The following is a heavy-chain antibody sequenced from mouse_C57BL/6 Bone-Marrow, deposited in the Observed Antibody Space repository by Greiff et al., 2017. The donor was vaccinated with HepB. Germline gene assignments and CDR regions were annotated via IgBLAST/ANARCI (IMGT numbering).Heavy chain of an antibody. V-gene: IGHV2-5*01. CDR2: IWRGGST. J-gene: IGHJ4*01. CDR1: GFSLTSYG. CDR3: AKWDGNLYYYAMDY. D-gene: IGHD2-1*01. Sequence: VQLQQSGPGLVQPSQSLSITCTVSGFSLTSYGVHWVRQSPGKGLEWLGVIWRGGSTDYNAAFMSRLSITKDNSKSQVFFKMNSLQADDTAIYYCAKWDGNLYYYAMDYWGQGTSVTVSS.